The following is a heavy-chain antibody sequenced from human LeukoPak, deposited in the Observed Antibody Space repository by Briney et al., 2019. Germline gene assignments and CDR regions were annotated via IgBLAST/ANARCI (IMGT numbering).Heavy chain of an antibody. CDR2: IYYSGST. Sequence: RSSETLSLTCTVSGGSTSSSSYYWGWIRQPPGKGLEWIGSIYYSGSTYYNSSLKSRVTISVDTSRNQFSLKLSSVTAADTAVYYCARHGRFGSGSYRTYFDSWGQGTLVTVSS. V-gene: IGHV4-39*01. D-gene: IGHD3-10*01. CDR1: GGSTSSSSYY. J-gene: IGHJ4*02. CDR3: ARHGRFGSGSYRTYFDS.